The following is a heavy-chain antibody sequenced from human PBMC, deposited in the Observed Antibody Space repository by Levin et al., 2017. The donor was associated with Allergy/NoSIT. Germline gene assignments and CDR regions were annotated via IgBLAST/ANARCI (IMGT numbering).Heavy chain of an antibody. CDR3: ARASTVTTYVH. D-gene: IGHD4-17*01. CDR1: GGSVRSGSYY. CDR2: ISYTGST. V-gene: IGHV4-61*01. Sequence: SQTLSLPCTVSGGSVRSGSYYWNWIRQPPGKGLEWIGYISYTGSTNYNPSVKSRVTISVDTSKNQWSLSLRSVTAADTAVYYCARASTVTTYVHWGQGTLVTVSS. J-gene: IGHJ4*02.